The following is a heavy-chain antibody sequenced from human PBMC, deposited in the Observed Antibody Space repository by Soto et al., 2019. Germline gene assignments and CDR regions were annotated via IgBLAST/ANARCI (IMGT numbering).Heavy chain of an antibody. D-gene: IGHD2-21*01. J-gene: IGHJ6*02. Sequence: QVQLVQSGAEVKKPGASVKVSCKASGDTFTANYIHWVRQAPGQGFEWMGWINPKSGGTYYSQKFQAWITLTRDTSISTAYMELTRLRSDDTAVYYCARANSIRPYYYNMDVWGQGTTVTVSS. CDR3: ARANSIRPYYYNMDV. CDR2: INPKSGGT. CDR1: GDTFTANY. V-gene: IGHV1-2*04.